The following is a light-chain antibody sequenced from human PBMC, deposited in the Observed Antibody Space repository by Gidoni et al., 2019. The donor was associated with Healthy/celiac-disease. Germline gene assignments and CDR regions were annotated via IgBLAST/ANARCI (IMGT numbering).Light chain of an antibody. Sequence: QSALTQPASVSGSPGQSITISCTGTSSDVSGYNYVSWYQQHPGKAPKLMIYEVSNRPSGVSNRFSGSKSGNTASLTISGLQAEDEADYYCSSYTSSSRGVFGGGTKLTVL. V-gene: IGLV2-14*01. J-gene: IGLJ2*01. CDR2: EVS. CDR3: SSYTSSSRGV. CDR1: SSDVSGYNY.